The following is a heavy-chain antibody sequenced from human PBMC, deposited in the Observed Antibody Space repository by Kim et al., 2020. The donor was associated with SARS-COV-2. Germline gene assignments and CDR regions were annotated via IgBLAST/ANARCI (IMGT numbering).Heavy chain of an antibody. D-gene: IGHD5-18*01. Sequence: GGSLRLSCAASGFTFSSYGMHWVRQAPGKGLEWVAVISYDGSNKYYADSVKGRFTISRDNSKNTLYLQMNSLRAEDTAVYYCAKLLFVDTAMVNTFSYY. V-gene: IGHV3-30*18. J-gene: IGHJ6*01. CDR1: GFTFSSYG. CDR2: ISYDGSNK. CDR3: AKLLFVDTAMVNTFSYY.